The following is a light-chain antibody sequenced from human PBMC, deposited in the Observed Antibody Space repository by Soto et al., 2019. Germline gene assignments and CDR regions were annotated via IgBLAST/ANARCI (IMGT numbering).Light chain of an antibody. Sequence: QSALTQPASVSGSPGQSITISCTGTSSDIGDYNYVSWYQQHPGKAPKLMIYDVSNRPSGVSNRFSGSKSGNTASLTISGLQAEDDADYYCSSYTSSSTGVFGTGTKLTVL. CDR1: SSDIGDYNY. V-gene: IGLV2-14*01. J-gene: IGLJ1*01. CDR2: DVS. CDR3: SSYTSSSTGV.